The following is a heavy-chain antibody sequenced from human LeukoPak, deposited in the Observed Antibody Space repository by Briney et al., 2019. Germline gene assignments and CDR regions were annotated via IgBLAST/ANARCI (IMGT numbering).Heavy chain of an antibody. V-gene: IGHV4-59*08. CDR2: IYYSGST. CDR1: GGSISGYY. J-gene: IGHJ4*02. Sequence: SETLSLTCTVSGGSISGYYWTWIRQPPGKGLEWIGYIYYSGSTTYSPSLKSRVTVSVDTSKNQFSLKLSSVTAADTAVYYCARQGRGSSAGFDYWGQGTLVTVSS. CDR3: ARQGRGSSAGFDY. D-gene: IGHD6-13*01.